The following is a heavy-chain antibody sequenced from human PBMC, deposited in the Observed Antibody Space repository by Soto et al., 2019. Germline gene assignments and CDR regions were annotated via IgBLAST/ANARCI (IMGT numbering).Heavy chain of an antibody. CDR3: ALGYCSSTSCYGIFDY. Sequence: QVQLVQSGAEVKKPGASVKVSCKASGYTFTSYGISWVRQAPGQGLEWMGWISAYNGNTNYAQKLQGRVTRTTDTSTSTVYVGLRSLRSDDTAVYYCALGYCSSTSCYGIFDYWGQGTLVTVSS. V-gene: IGHV1-18*01. CDR2: ISAYNGNT. CDR1: GYTFTSYG. D-gene: IGHD2-2*01. J-gene: IGHJ4*02.